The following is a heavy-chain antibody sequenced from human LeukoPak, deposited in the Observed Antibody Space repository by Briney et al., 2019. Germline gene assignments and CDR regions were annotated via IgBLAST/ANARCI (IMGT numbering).Heavy chain of an antibody. CDR1: QFTFSDYT. J-gene: IGHJ4*02. V-gene: IGHV3-21*01. Sequence: PGGSLRLSCAASQFTFSDYTMNWVRRAPGKGLEWVSSISTRSDYIYYAESVKGRFTISRDNAKNSLYLQMSSLRAEDTAVYYCARYVYGVVTSFDYWGQGTLVTVSS. CDR3: ARYVYGVVTSFDY. D-gene: IGHD3-3*01. CDR2: ISTRSDYI.